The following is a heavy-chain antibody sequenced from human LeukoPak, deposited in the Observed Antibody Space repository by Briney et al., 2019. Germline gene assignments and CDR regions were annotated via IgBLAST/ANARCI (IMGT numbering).Heavy chain of an antibody. D-gene: IGHD3-9*01. CDR1: GGSISSYY. Sequence: SETLSLTCTVSGGSISSYYWSWIRQPPGKGLEWIGYIYYSGSTNYNPSLKSRLTIPVDTSKNQFSLKLSSVTAADTAVYYCARNPSYDILTGYADYYGMDVWGQGTTVTVSS. CDR2: IYYSGST. V-gene: IGHV4-59*01. CDR3: ARNPSYDILTGYADYYGMDV. J-gene: IGHJ6*02.